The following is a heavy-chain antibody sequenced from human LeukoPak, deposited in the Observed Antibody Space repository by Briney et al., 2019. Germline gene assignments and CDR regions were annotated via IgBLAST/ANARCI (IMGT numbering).Heavy chain of an antibody. J-gene: IGHJ4*02. Sequence: ASVKVSCKASGYTFTSYDTNWVRQATGQGLEWMGWMNPNSGNTGYAQKFQGRVTMTRNTSISTAYMELSSLRSEDTAVYYCARNGDSSGWYMNDYWGQGTLVTVSS. D-gene: IGHD6-19*01. CDR1: GYTFTSYD. CDR2: MNPNSGNT. CDR3: ARNGDSSGWYMNDY. V-gene: IGHV1-8*01.